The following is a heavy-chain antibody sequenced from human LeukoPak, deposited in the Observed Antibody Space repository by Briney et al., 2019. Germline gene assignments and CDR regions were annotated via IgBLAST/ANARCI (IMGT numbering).Heavy chain of an antibody. D-gene: IGHD3-10*01. Sequence: GRSLRLSCAASGFTFDDYAMHWVRQAPGKGLEWVSGISWNSGSIGYADSVKGRFTISRDNSKNTLYLQMNSLRAEDTAVYYCAKCTDYYGSGTLFDYWGQGTLVTVSS. J-gene: IGHJ4*02. V-gene: IGHV3-9*01. CDR1: GFTFDDYA. CDR3: AKCTDYYGSGTLFDY. CDR2: ISWNSGSI.